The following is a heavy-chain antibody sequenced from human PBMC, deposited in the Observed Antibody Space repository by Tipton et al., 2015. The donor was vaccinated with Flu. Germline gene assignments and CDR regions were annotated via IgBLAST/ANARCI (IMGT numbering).Heavy chain of an antibody. CDR1: DGSISSTNW. J-gene: IGHJ4*02. Sequence: SLRLSCAVSDGSISSTNWWTWVRQAPGKGLEWIGEMYHTGTTHYNPSLKSRVTISVDKFKNQFFLNLNSVTAADTAVYYCASHPVTSRAAAGGTDHWGQGTLVTVSS. D-gene: IGHD6-13*01. CDR2: MYHTGTT. CDR3: ASHPVTSRAAAGGTDH. V-gene: IGHV4-4*02.